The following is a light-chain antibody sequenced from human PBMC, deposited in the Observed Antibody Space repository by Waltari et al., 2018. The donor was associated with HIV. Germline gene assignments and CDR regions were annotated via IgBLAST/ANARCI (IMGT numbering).Light chain of an antibody. CDR1: SSDVGGYNI. CDR2: DVS. J-gene: IGLJ3*02. CDR3: SSYTSSSTRV. Sequence: QSALTQPASVSGSPGHSITLPCTGTSSDVGGYNIVSWYQQHPGKAPKLMIYDVSNRPSGVSNRFSGSKSGNTASLTISGLQAEDEADYYCSSYTSSSTRVFGGGTKLTVL. V-gene: IGLV2-14*01.